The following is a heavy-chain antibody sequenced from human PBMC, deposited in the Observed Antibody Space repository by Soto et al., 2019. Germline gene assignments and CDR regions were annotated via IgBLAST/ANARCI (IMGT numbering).Heavy chain of an antibody. D-gene: IGHD6-19*01. Sequence: SETLSLTCTVSGGSISSSSYYWGWIRQPPGKGLEWIGSIYYSGSTYYNPSLKSRVTISVDTSKNQFSLKLSSVTAADTAVYYRDRVPVDGNYYYYGMDVWRQLHTVTVSS. V-gene: IGHV4-39*01. CDR2: IYYSGST. CDR3: DRVPVDGNYYYYGMDV. CDR1: GGSISSSSYY. J-gene: IGHJ6*02.